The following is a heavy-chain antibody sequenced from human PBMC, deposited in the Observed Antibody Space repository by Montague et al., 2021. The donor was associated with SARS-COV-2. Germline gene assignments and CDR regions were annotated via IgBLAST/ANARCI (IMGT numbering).Heavy chain of an antibody. D-gene: IGHD3-3*01. Sequence: CAISGDSVSSDSATWNWIRQSPSRGLEWLGRTYYRSRWFDHYAVSMKGRISIKPDTSKNQFSLQLDSVTPEDTAVYYCAREDGLGHYTWYAFDIWGQGTLVTVSS. V-gene: IGHV6-1*01. J-gene: IGHJ3*02. CDR1: GDSVSSDSAT. CDR2: TYYRSRWFD. CDR3: AREDGLGHYTWYAFDI.